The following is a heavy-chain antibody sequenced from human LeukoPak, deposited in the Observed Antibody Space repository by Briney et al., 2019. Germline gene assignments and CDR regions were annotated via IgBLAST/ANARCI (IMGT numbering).Heavy chain of an antibody. D-gene: IGHD3-10*01. J-gene: IGHJ5*02. CDR3: ARELWFVNAPGSWFDP. Sequence: SQTLSLTCAVSGDSISSGDYSWSWIRQPSGKGLEWIGYIFHSGSSYYNPSLKSRVPISVDKSKNQFSLRLTPVTAANTAVYYCARELWFVNAPGSWFDPWGQGTLVTVSS. CDR1: GDSISSGDYS. CDR2: IFHSGSS. V-gene: IGHV4-30-2*01.